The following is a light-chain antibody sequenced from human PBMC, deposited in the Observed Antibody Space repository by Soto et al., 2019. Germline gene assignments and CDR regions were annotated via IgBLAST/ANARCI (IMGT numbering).Light chain of an antibody. CDR2: DAS. CDR1: QSVSSY. J-gene: IGKJ2*01. V-gene: IGKV3-11*01. CDR3: QQRSNWHQT. Sequence: EIVLTQSPATLSLSPGERATLSCRASQSVSSYLAWYQQNPGQAPRPLIYDASNRATGIPARFSGSRSGTDFTLNISSLEPEDFAVYYCQQRSNWHQTFGQGTKLEIK.